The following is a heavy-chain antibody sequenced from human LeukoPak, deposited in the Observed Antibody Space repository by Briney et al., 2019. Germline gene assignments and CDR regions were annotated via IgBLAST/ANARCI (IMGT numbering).Heavy chain of an antibody. V-gene: IGHV3-53*01. CDR3: ARGGGDNAFDI. J-gene: IGHJ3*02. CDR2: IYSGGGT. D-gene: IGHD2-21*02. Sequence: GGSLRLSCAASGFTVSSNYMSWVRQAPGKGLEWVSVIYSGGGTHYADSVKGRFTISRDNSKNTLYLQMNSLRAEDTAVYYCARGGGDNAFDIWGQGTMVTVSS. CDR1: GFTVSSNY.